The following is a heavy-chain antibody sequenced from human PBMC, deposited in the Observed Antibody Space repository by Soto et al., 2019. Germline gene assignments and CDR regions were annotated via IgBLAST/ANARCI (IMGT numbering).Heavy chain of an antibody. J-gene: IGHJ4*02. CDR1: GGSFSTYY. Sequence: SETLSLTCAVYGGSFSTYYWSWIRQPPGRGLEWIGYIYYSGSTNYNPSLKSRVTISVDTSRNQFSLKLNSVTAADTAVYYCTRGGWSLDYWGQGTLVTVSS. V-gene: IGHV4-59*01. CDR3: TRGGWSLDY. CDR2: IYYSGST. D-gene: IGHD6-19*01.